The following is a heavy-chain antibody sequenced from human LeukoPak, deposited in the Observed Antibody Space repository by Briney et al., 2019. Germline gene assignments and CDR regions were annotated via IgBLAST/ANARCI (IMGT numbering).Heavy chain of an antibody. D-gene: IGHD3-3*01. CDR3: AKDDFWSGYPYYFDY. CDR2: ISGSGAST. J-gene: IGHJ4*02. Sequence: TGGSLRLSCAASGFTFSSYAMSWVRQAPGKGLEWVSAISGSGASTYYADSVKGRFTISRDNSKNTLYLQMNSLRAEDTAVYYCAKDDFWSGYPYYFDYWGQGTLVTVSS. CDR1: GFTFSSYA. V-gene: IGHV3-23*01.